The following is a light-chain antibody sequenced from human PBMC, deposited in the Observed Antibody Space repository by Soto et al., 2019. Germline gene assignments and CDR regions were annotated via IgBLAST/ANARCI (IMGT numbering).Light chain of an antibody. J-gene: IGKJ4*01. CDR3: QQYGSSPLS. Sequence: EIKLTQSPGTLSLSPGERATLSCRASQNVISNDLAWYQVKPGQAPRLFIYGASSRATGIPDRFTGSGSGSDFTLTITKLEPEDFAMYYCQQYGSSPLSFGGGTKVEI. CDR2: GAS. V-gene: IGKV3-20*01. CDR1: QNVISND.